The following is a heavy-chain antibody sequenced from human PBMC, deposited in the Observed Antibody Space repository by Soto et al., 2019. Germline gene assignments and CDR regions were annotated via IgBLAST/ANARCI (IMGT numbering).Heavy chain of an antibody. CDR2: IHHGGTP. CDR3: ARVAYSGFKYFFDS. Sequence: TLSLTCAVSGASISSGEDSWSWVRQPPGKGLEWIGHIHHGGTPYYKASLKSRVTISQDRSKNQFSLSLSSVTAADTAMYFCARVAYSGFKYFFDSWGQGILVTVSS. V-gene: IGHV4-30-2*01. CDR1: GASISSGEDS. J-gene: IGHJ4*02. D-gene: IGHD5-12*01.